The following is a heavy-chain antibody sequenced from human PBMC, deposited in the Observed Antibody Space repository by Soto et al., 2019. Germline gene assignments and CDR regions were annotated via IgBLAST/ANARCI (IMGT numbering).Heavy chain of an antibody. V-gene: IGHV1-69*13. Sequence: ASGTVSCKASGGIFSSYAISWVRQAPGQGLEWMGGIIPMFATPNYAEKFQGRLSITADESTSTVYMQLSSLRSEDTAVYYCARQFDYDSSGHYYAYWGQGTLVTV. CDR2: IIPMFATP. D-gene: IGHD3-22*01. CDR1: GGIFSSYA. CDR3: ARQFDYDSSGHYYAY. J-gene: IGHJ4*02.